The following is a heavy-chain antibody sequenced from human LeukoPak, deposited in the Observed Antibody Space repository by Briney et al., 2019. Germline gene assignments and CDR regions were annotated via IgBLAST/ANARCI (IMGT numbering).Heavy chain of an antibody. CDR2: FSGSGGTT. J-gene: IGHJ4*02. Sequence: GGSLRLSCAASGFTFSSYAMGWVRQAPGKGLEWVSGFSGSGGTTYYADSVKGRFTISRDNSKNTLYLQMNSLRAEDTAVYYCAKVSHCSSTSCYRYWGQGTLVTVSS. CDR3: AKVSHCSSTSCYRY. D-gene: IGHD2-2*02. CDR1: GFTFSSYA. V-gene: IGHV3-23*01.